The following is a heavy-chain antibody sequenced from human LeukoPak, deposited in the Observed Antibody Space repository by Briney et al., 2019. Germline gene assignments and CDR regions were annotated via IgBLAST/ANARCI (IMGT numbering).Heavy chain of an antibody. CDR2: ISRSGSSI. D-gene: IGHD2-8*01. J-gene: IGHJ4*02. CDR3: AGRGCTNGECPFDY. CDR1: GITFSSYS. V-gene: IGHV3-21*01. Sequence: GGSLRLSCAASGITFSSYSMNWVRQAPGKGLEWVSSISRSGSSIYYADSVKGRFTISRDNAKNSLYMQMNSLRAEDTAVYYCAGRGCTNGECPFDYWVQGTLVTVSS.